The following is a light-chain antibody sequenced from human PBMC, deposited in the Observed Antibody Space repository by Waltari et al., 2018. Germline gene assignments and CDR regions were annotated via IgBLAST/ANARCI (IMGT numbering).Light chain of an antibody. CDR3: QQYNNWPPLFT. V-gene: IGKV3D-15*01. CDR2: GAT. J-gene: IGKJ3*01. Sequence: EIVMTHSPATLSVSPGDRPTLSCSASQSVSSNLAWYQQKPGQPPRLLIYGATSRATGIPARFSGSGSGTEFTLTISSLQSEDFAVYYCQQYNNWPPLFTFGPGTKVDMK. CDR1: QSVSSN.